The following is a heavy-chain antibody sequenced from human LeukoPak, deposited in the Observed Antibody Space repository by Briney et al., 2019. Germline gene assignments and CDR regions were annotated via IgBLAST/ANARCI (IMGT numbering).Heavy chain of an antibody. CDR2: KKQDGSEK. Sequence: PGGSLRLSCAASGFTFSSYWMSWLRRAPGKGLESLANKKQDGSEKYYVDSVKGRFTISRDNAKNSLYLQMNSLRAEDTAVYYCARESYYYDSSGYYPFDYWGQGTLVTVSS. J-gene: IGHJ4*02. D-gene: IGHD3-22*01. CDR1: GFTFSSYW. V-gene: IGHV3-7*01. CDR3: ARESYYYDSSGYYPFDY.